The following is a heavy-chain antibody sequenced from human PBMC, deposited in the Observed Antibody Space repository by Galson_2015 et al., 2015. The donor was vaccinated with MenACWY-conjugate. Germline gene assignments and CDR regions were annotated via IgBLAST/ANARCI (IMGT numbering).Heavy chain of an antibody. J-gene: IGHJ5*02. D-gene: IGHD6-19*01. CDR1: GGTFSSYA. CDR2: IIPIFGTA. V-gene: IGHV1-69*13. CDR3: ARVVGTLAVAGKGGWFDP. Sequence: SVKVSCKASGGTFSSYAISWVRQAPGQGLEWMGGIIPIFGTANYAQKFQGRVTITADESTSTAYMELSSLRSEDTAVYYCARVVGTLAVAGKGGWFDPWGQGTLVTVSS.